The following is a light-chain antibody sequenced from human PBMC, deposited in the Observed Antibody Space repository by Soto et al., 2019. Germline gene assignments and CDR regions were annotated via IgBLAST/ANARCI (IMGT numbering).Light chain of an antibody. CDR1: QTISTW. CDR3: QHFNSYPWT. Sequence: DIQVTQSPPTLSASVVDIGTRTFRASQTISTWMAWYQQKPGKAPKLLINKASSLESGVPSRFSGSGSGTEFTLTISSLQPDDFATYYCQHFNSYPWTFGQGTKVDIK. CDR2: KAS. J-gene: IGKJ1*01. V-gene: IGKV1-5*03.